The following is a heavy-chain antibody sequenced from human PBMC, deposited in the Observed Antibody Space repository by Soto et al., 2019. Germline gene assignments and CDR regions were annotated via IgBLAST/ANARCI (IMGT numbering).Heavy chain of an antibody. J-gene: IGHJ4*02. Sequence: QVQLQESGPGLVKPSETLSLTCTVSGGSISSYYWSWIRQPPGKGLEGIGYIYYSGSTNYNPSLKSRVTISVDTSKNQFSLKLSSVTAADTAVYYCARDDYSSGWYKFDYWGQGTLVTVSS. CDR3: ARDDYSSGWYKFDY. CDR2: IYYSGST. CDR1: GGSISSYY. D-gene: IGHD6-19*01. V-gene: IGHV4-59*01.